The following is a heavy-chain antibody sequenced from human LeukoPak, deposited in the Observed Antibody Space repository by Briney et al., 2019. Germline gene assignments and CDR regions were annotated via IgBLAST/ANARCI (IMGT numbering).Heavy chain of an antibody. J-gene: IGHJ5*02. CDR3: AKDLSRAVAADWFDP. CDR1: GFTFSNYD. Sequence: GGSLRLSCAASGFTFSNYDMSWVRQAPGKGLEWVSSTSDSGGSTYYADSVKGRFTISRDNSKNTLYLQMTNLRAADTAVYYCAKDLSRAVAADWFDPWDQGSLVTVSS. V-gene: IGHV3-23*01. D-gene: IGHD6-19*01. CDR2: TSDSGGST.